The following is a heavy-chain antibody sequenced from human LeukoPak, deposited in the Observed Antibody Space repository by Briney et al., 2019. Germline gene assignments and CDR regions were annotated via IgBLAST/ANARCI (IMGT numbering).Heavy chain of an antibody. D-gene: IGHD1-26*01. Sequence: GGSLRLSCAASGFTFSSYSMNWVRQAPGKGLEWVSSISSSSSYIYYADSVKGRFTISRDNAKNSLYLQMNSLRAEDTAVYYCAKGIVGATTSWFDPWGQGTLVTVSS. CDR2: ISSSSSYI. V-gene: IGHV3-21*01. J-gene: IGHJ5*02. CDR1: GFTFSSYS. CDR3: AKGIVGATTSWFDP.